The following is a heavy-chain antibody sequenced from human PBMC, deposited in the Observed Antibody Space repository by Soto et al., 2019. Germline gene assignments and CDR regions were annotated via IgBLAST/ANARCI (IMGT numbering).Heavy chain of an antibody. V-gene: IGHV3-30-3*01. CDR1: GFTFSSYA. D-gene: IGHD3-22*01. J-gene: IGHJ4*02. Sequence: PGGSLRLSCAASGFTFSSYAMHWVRQAPGKGLEWVAVISYDGSNKYYADSVKGRFTISRDNSKNTLYLQMNSLRAEDTAVYYCARVGSGYTYFDYWGQGTLVTVSS. CDR3: ARVGSGYTYFDY. CDR2: ISYDGSNK.